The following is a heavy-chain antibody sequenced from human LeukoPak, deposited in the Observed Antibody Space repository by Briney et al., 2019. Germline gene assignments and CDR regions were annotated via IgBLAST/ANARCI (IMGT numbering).Heavy chain of an antibody. J-gene: IGHJ3*02. D-gene: IGHD2-21*01. V-gene: IGHV1-18*01. Sequence: ASVKVSCKASGYTFISYAMNWVRQAPGQGLEWMGWISAYNGNTNYAQKLQGRVTMTTDTSTSTAYMELRSLRSDDTAVYYCASQGDGSAFDIWGQGTMVTVSS. CDR1: GYTFISYA. CDR2: ISAYNGNT. CDR3: ASQGDGSAFDI.